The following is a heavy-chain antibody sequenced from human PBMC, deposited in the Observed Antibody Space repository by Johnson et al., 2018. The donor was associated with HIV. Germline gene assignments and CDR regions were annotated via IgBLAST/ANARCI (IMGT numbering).Heavy chain of an antibody. CDR2: IYSGGRS. CDR3: ARDVTAGNDAFDI. CDR1: GFTVSSNY. D-gene: IGHD1-1*01. J-gene: IGHJ3*02. Sequence: VQLVESGGGVVQPGGSLRLSCAASGFTVSSNYMSWVRRAPGKGLEWVSVIYSGGRSYYADSVKGRLTLSRDNSNNTLYLQINSLRAEDTAVYYCARDVTAGNDAFDIWGQGTMVTVSS. V-gene: IGHV3-66*02.